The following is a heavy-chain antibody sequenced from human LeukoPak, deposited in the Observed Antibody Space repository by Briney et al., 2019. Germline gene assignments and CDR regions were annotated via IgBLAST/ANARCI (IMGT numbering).Heavy chain of an antibody. Sequence: GGSLRLSCAASGFTFSSYGMHWVRQAPGKGLEWVAVISYDGSNKYYADSVKGRFTISRDNSKNTLYLQMNSLRAEDTAVYYCAKGGYFAYWGKGTLVTVSS. D-gene: IGHD6-13*01. J-gene: IGHJ4*02. CDR2: ISYDGSNK. CDR1: GFTFSSYG. CDR3: AKGGYFAY. V-gene: IGHV3-30*18.